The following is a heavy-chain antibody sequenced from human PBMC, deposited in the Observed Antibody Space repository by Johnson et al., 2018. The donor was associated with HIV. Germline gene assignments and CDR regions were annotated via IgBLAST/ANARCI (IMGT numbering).Heavy chain of an antibody. CDR3: VKDNIVVVSRDAFDI. CDR2: FYSGSNT. D-gene: IGHD2-15*01. J-gene: IGHJ3*02. CDR1: GFSISSNY. V-gene: IGHV3-66*01. Sequence: VQLVESGGGVVQPGRSLRLSCKASGFSISSNYMSWVRQPPGKGLEWVSVFYSGSNTYYADSVKGRFTISRDNSNNTLYLQMNSLRAEDTAVYYCVKDNIVVVSRDAFDIWGQGTMVTVSS.